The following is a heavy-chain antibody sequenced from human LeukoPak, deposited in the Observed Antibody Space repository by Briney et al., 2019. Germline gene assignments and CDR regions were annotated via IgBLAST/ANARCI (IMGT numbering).Heavy chain of an antibody. D-gene: IGHD3-10*01. V-gene: IGHV1-69*06. CDR2: IIPIFGTA. CDR1: GFTFSSYA. J-gene: IGHJ4*02. Sequence: PGGSLRLSCAASGFTFSSYAISWVRQAPGQGLEWMGGIIPIFGTANYAQKFQGRVTITADKSTSTAYMELSSLRSEDTAVYYCAREDYGSGSSYGFDYWGQGTLVTVSS. CDR3: AREDYGSGSSYGFDY.